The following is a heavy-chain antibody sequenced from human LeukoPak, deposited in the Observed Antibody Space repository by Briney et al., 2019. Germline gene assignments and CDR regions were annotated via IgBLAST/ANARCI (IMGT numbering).Heavy chain of an antibody. CDR2: ISYDGSSK. V-gene: IGHV3-30*18. Sequence: GGSLRLSCTPSGITFSSHGMHWLRQAPGKGLEWLADISYDGSSKYYADSVKGRFTISRDNSKNTVYLHINSLRAEHTGVYYCGKDYCSSTSCPLDYWGQGTLVTVSS. CDR1: GITFSSHG. J-gene: IGHJ4*02. D-gene: IGHD2-2*01. CDR3: GKDYCSSTSCPLDY.